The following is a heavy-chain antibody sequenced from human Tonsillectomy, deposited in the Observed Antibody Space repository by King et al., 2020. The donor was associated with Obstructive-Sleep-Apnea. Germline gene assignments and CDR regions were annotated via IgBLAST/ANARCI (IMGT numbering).Heavy chain of an antibody. Sequence: VQLVESGGGVVQPGRSLRLSCAASGFTFRSYAMHWVRQAPGKGLEWVAVVSYDGSNKNYADSVKGRFTISRDNSKNTLYLQMSSLIAEDTAVYYCAREFNDYDYFYGMDVWGQGTTVTVSS. CDR1: GFTFRSYA. CDR2: VSYDGSNK. J-gene: IGHJ6*02. D-gene: IGHD2-8*01. V-gene: IGHV3-30*04. CDR3: AREFNDYDYFYGMDV.